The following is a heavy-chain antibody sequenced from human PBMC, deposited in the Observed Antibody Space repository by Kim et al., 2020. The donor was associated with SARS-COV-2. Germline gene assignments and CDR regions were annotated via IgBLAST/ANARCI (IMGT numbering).Heavy chain of an antibody. V-gene: IGHV1-3*01. J-gene: IGHJ4*02. CDR3: ARDLLHTGFDF. CDR1: GYIFTDYA. Sequence: ASVNVSCKASGYIFTDYAIQWVRQAPGQGLDWMGWINAGNANIKYSQNFQGRATLTWDTSANTAYMELSSLRSEDTAVYFCARDLLHTGFDFWGQGTLVT. CDR2: INAGNANI. D-gene: IGHD2-8*02.